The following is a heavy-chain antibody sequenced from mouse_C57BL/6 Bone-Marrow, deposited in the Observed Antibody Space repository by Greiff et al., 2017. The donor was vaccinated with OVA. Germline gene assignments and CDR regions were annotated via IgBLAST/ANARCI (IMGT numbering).Heavy chain of an antibody. Sequence: QVQLKESGPELVKPGASVKISCKASGYAFSSSWMNWVKQRPGKGLEWIGRIYPGDGDTNYNGKFKGKATLTADKSSSTAYMQLSGLTSEDSAVYFCAGFWFAYWGQGTLVTVSA. CDR1: GYAFSSSW. V-gene: IGHV1-82*01. J-gene: IGHJ3*01. CDR2: IYPGDGDT. CDR3: AGFWFAY.